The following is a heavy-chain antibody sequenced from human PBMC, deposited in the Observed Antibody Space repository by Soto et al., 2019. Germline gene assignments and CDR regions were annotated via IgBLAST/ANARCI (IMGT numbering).Heavy chain of an antibody. J-gene: IGHJ6*02. V-gene: IGHV3-11*01. CDR3: AVPTGYSSGWSSYYYGMDV. Sequence: GGSLRLSCAASGFTFSDYYMSWIRQAPGKGLEWVSYISSSGSTIYYADSVKGRFTISRDNAKNSLYLQMNSLRAEDTAVYYCAVPTGYSSGWSSYYYGMDVWGQGTTVTVSS. CDR2: ISSSGSTI. CDR1: GFTFSDYY. D-gene: IGHD6-19*01.